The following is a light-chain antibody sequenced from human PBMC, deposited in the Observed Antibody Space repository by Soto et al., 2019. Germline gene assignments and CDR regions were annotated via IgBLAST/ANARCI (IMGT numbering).Light chain of an antibody. CDR1: SSDVGGYNY. V-gene: IGLV2-14*01. J-gene: IGLJ2*01. CDR3: SSYTSSSTPVV. CDR2: EVS. Sequence: QSVLTQPASVSGSPGQSIPISCTGTSSDVGGYNYVSWYQQHPGKAPKLMIYEVSNRPSGVSNRFSGSKSGNTASLTISGLQAEDEDDYYCSSYTSSSTPVVFGGGTKLTVL.